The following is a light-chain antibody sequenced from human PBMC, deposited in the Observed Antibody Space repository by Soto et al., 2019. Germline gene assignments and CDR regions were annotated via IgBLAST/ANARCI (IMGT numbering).Light chain of an antibody. CDR1: QNVSTY. V-gene: IGKV3-11*01. CDR3: QQRTNWLT. J-gene: IGKJ3*01. CDR2: DAS. Sequence: EIVLTQSPATLSLSPGERVTLSCRASQNVSTYLAWYQQKPGQAPRLLIYDASDRATGIPARFSGSGSGTDFTLTISSPEPEASVVYYCQQRTNWLTFGPGTKVDIK.